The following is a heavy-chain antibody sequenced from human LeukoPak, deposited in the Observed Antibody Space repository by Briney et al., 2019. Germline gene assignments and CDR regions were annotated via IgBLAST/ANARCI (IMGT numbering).Heavy chain of an antibody. V-gene: IGHV1-18*01. CDR1: GYTFTSYG. Sequence: ASVKVSCKASGYTFTSYGISWVRQAPGQGLEWMGWISAYNGNTNYAQKLQGRVTMTTDTSTSTAYMELRSLRSDDTAVYYCARVVIWFGELLGPMDVRGKGTTVTASS. J-gene: IGHJ6*03. D-gene: IGHD3-10*01. CDR2: ISAYNGNT. CDR3: ARVVIWFGELLGPMDV.